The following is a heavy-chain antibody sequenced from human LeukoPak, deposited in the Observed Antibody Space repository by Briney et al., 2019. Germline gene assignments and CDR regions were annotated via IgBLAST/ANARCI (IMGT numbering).Heavy chain of an antibody. D-gene: IGHD2-15*01. CDR1: GGTFSSYA. CDR3: ARADVVVVAAYYFDY. CDR2: MNPNSGNT. V-gene: IGHV1-8*02. J-gene: IGHJ4*02. Sequence: ASVKVSCKASGGTFSSYAINWVRQATGQGLEWMGWMNPNSGNTGYAQKFQGRVTMTRNTSISTAYMELSSLRSEDTAVYYCARADVVVVAAYYFDYWGQGTLVTVSS.